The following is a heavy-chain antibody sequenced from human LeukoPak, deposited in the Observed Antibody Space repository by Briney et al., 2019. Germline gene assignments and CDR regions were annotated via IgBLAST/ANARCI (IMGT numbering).Heavy chain of an antibody. CDR3: ARESTLGSGGVDV. Sequence: SQTLSLTCTVSGGPISSGDYYWSWIRQPPGKGLEWIGYIYYSGSTYYNPSLKSRVTISVDTSKNQFSLKLSSVTAADTAVYYCARESTLGSGGVDVWGKGTTVTVSS. CDR1: GGPISSGDYY. V-gene: IGHV4-30-4*01. J-gene: IGHJ6*04. D-gene: IGHD2-15*01. CDR2: IYYSGST.